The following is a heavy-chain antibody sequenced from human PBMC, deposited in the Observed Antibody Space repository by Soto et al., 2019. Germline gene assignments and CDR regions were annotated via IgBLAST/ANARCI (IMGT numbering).Heavy chain of an antibody. CDR3: ARIQLWLRYGMDV. J-gene: IGHJ6*02. V-gene: IGHV4-30-4*01. CDR1: GGSIISGDYY. CDR2: IYYSGST. D-gene: IGHD5-18*01. Sequence: QLQLQESGPGLVKPSQTLSLTCTVSGGSIISGDYYWSWIRQPPGKGLEWIGYIYYSGSTYYNPSLKSRVTKSVDTSKNQFSLKRSSVTAADTAVYYCARIQLWLRYGMDVWGQGTTVTVSS.